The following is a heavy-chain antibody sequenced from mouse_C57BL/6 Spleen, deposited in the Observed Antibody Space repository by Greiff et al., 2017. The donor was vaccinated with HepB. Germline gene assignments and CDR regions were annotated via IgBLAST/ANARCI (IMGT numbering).Heavy chain of an antibody. CDR2: INPGSGGT. D-gene: IGHD2-2*01. V-gene: IGHV1-54*01. J-gene: IGHJ3*01. CDR1: GYAFTNYL. CDR3: ARGVTSAY. Sequence: VMLVESGAELVRPGTSVKVSCKASGYAFTNYLIEWVKQRPGQGLEWIGVINPGSGGTNYNEKFKGKATLTADKSSSTAYMQLSSLTSEDSAVYFCARGVTSAYWGQGTLVTVSA.